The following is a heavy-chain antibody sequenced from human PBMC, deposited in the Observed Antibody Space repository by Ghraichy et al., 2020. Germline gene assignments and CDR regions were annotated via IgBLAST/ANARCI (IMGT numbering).Heavy chain of an antibody. CDR1: GGSVSSGSYY. D-gene: IGHD3-22*01. CDR2: IYYSGST. CDR3: ARVEAYYYDSSGYADAFDI. J-gene: IGHJ3*02. Sequence: SETLSLTCTVSGGSVSSGSYYWSWIRQPPGKGLEWIGYIYYSGSTNYNPSLKSRVTISVDTSKNQFSLKLSSVTAADTAVYYCARVEAYYYDSSGYADAFDIWGQGTMVTVSS. V-gene: IGHV4-61*01.